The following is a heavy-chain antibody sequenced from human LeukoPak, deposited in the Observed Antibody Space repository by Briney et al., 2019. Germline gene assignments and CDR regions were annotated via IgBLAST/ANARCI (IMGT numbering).Heavy chain of an antibody. Sequence: GESLKISCKGSGYSFTSYWIGWVRQMPGKGLEWMGIIHPGDSDTRYSPSFQGQVTISADKSISTAYLQWCSLKASDTAIYYCARAGTYYYYHMDVWGKGTTVTVFS. CDR1: GYSFTSYW. D-gene: IGHD6-19*01. V-gene: IGHV5-51*01. CDR3: ARAGTYYYYHMDV. J-gene: IGHJ6*03. CDR2: IHPGDSDT.